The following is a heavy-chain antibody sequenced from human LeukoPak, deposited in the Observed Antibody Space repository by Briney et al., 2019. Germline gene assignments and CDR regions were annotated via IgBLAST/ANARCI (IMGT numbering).Heavy chain of an antibody. CDR2: INPNSGGT. V-gene: IGHV1-2*02. CDR1: GYTFTGYY. J-gene: IGHJ4*02. D-gene: IGHD3-10*01. CDR3: ARDRETMVRGVNDY. Sequence: ASVKVSCKASGYTFTGYYMHWVRQAPGQGLEWMGWINPNSGGTNYAQKFQGRVTMTRDTSISTAYMELSRLRSDDTAVYYCARDRETMVRGVNDYWGQGTLSPSPQ.